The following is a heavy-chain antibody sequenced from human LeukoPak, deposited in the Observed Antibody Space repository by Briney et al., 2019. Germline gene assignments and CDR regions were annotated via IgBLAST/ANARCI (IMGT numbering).Heavy chain of an antibody. V-gene: IGHV1-8*01. Sequence: ASVKVSCKASGYTFTSYDINWVRQATGQGLEWMGWMNPNSGNTGYAQKFQGRVTMTRNTSISTAYMELSSLRSEDTAVYYCARGRGRLNYYDSSGYYYRWGQGTLVTVSS. D-gene: IGHD3-22*01. CDR2: MNPNSGNT. CDR3: ARGRGRLNYYDSSGYYYR. J-gene: IGHJ5*02. CDR1: GYTFTSYD.